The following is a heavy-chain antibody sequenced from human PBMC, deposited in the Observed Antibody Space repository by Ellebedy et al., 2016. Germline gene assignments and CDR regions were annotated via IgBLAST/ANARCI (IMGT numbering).Heavy chain of an antibody. CDR1: GFTFSSYS. V-gene: IGHV3-48*01. Sequence: GGSLRLXCAASGFTFSSYSMNWVRQAPGKGLEWVSYISSSSSTIYYADSVKGRFTISRDNSKKTLYLQMSGLGVEDTAVYYCVTRHNGAFDLWGQGTMVTVSS. D-gene: IGHD2-8*01. J-gene: IGHJ3*01. CDR3: VTRHNGAFDL. CDR2: ISSSSSTI.